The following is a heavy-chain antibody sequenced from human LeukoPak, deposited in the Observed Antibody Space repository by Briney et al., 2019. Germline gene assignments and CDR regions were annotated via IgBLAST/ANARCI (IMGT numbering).Heavy chain of an antibody. D-gene: IGHD3-22*01. CDR2: ISPYNGDT. Sequence: GASVKVSCKASGYTFTSYGISWVRQAPGQGLEWMGWISPYNGDTNYAQKLQGRVTMTTDTSTSTAYMELRSLRSDDPAVYYCAADQYYYDSSGYSYYCDYWGQETRDSVPS. CDR1: GYTFTSYG. V-gene: IGHV1-18*01. J-gene: IGHJ4*02. CDR3: AADQYYYDSSGYSYYCDY.